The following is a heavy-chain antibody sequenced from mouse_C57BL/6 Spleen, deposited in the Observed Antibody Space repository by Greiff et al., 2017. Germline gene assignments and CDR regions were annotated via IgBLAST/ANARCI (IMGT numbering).Heavy chain of an antibody. CDR3: ARSGSSNPYYALDY. V-gene: IGHV1-80*01. Sequence: QVQLQQSGAELVKPGASVKISCKASGYAFSSYWMNWVKQRPGQGLEWIGQIYPGDGDTNYNGKFKGKATLTADKSSSTAYMQLSSLTSEDSAVYSCARSGSSNPYYALDYWGQGTTVTVSS. CDR1: GYAFSSYW. J-gene: IGHJ4*01. D-gene: IGHD2-5*01. CDR2: IYPGDGDT.